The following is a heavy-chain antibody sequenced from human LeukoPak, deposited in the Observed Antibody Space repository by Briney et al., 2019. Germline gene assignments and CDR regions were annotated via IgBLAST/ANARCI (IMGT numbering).Heavy chain of an antibody. CDR1: GFTFSSYW. CDR3: ARGVVARAGYYGSGSYYNVRWFDP. Sequence: GGSLRLSCAASGFTFSSYWMSWVRQAPGKGLEWVANIKHDGSEKYYVDSVKGRFTISRDNAKNSLYLQMNSLRAEDTAVYYCARGVVARAGYYGSGSYYNVRWFDPWGQGTLVTVSS. D-gene: IGHD3-10*01. CDR2: IKHDGSEK. J-gene: IGHJ5*02. V-gene: IGHV3-7*03.